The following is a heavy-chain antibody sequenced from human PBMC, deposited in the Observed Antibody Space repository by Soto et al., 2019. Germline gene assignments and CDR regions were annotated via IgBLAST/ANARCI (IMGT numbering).Heavy chain of an antibody. Sequence: GGALRLCCVASGFIFSSQAMHWVRQAPGKGLEWVAAISNDGNRQLYADSVKDRFTISRDNSRNTLDLQMNNLRTEDTGVYFCARDIYSYGSVGTPDIWGQGTMVTVSS. V-gene: IGHV3-30-3*01. J-gene: IGHJ3*02. CDR1: GFIFSSQA. CDR3: ARDIYSYGSVGTPDI. D-gene: IGHD5-18*01. CDR2: ISNDGNRQ.